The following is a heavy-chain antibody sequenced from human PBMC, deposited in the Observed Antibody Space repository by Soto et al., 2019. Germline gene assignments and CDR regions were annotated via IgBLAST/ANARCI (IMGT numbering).Heavy chain of an antibody. D-gene: IGHD5-18*01. CDR3: ATSVNSAMAFDY. J-gene: IGHJ4*02. CDR2: INPNGGST. V-gene: IGHV1-46*01. CDR1: GYTFTHYY. Sequence: QVQLVQSGAEVKKPGASVKVSCKASGYTFTHYYIHWVRQAPGQGLEWMGIINPNGGSTTYAQKFRAGFTMTRDTSTSTVYMELSSLRSEDSAVYYFATSVNSAMAFDYWGQGTRVTVSS.